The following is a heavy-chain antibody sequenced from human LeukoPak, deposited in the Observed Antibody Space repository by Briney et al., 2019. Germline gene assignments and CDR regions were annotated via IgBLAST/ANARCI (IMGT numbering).Heavy chain of an antibody. CDR1: GFTFSNYN. V-gene: IGHV3-21*01. CDR2: ISASSTYI. Sequence: GGSLKLSCEASGFTFSNYNINWLRQAPGKGLEWVSSISASSTYIYFADSVKGRFTISRDNAKNSLFLQMNSLRAEDTAVYYCARGRWYCSGGTCYPDAFDIWGQGTMVTVSS. D-gene: IGHD2-15*01. CDR3: ARGRWYCSGGTCYPDAFDI. J-gene: IGHJ3*02.